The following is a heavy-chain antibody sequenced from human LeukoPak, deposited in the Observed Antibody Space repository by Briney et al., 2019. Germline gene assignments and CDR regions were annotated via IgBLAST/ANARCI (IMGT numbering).Heavy chain of an antibody. D-gene: IGHD5-18*01. V-gene: IGHV4-39*07. Sequence: PSETLSLTCTVSGVSISSSNSYWGWIRQPPGKGLEWIGSIYYSGSTYYNPSLKSRVTISVDTSKNQFSLKLSSVTAADTAVYYCARDYQGGYGDKTVDYWGQGTLVTVSS. J-gene: IGHJ4*02. CDR1: GVSISSSNSY. CDR2: IYYSGST. CDR3: ARDYQGGYGDKTVDY.